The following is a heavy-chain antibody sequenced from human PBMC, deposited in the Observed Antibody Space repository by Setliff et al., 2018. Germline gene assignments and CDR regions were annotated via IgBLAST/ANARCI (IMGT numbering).Heavy chain of an antibody. J-gene: IGHJ3*02. V-gene: IGHV4-61*02. D-gene: IGHD4-17*01. CDR2: IYTRGST. CDR3: ARDRYADRTGGAFDI. Sequence: KSSETLSLTCTVSSGSISSGSYYWSWIRQPAGKGLEWIGRIYTRGSTNYNPSLKSRVTISVDTSRNQFSLKLSSVTAADTAVYYCARDRYADRTGGAFDIWGQGTMVTVSS. CDR1: SGSISSGSYY.